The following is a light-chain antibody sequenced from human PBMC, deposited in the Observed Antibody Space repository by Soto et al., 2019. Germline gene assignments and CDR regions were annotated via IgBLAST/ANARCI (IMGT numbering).Light chain of an antibody. Sequence: EMVLTQSPGTLSLSPGERATLSCRASQSVSNNYLAWYQQKPGQAPRLLIYGASSRATGIPDRFSGSGSGTDFTLTISRLEPEDFAVYYCQQYGSSPPWTFGQGTKVEIK. CDR1: QSVSNNY. J-gene: IGKJ1*01. V-gene: IGKV3-20*01. CDR2: GAS. CDR3: QQYGSSPPWT.